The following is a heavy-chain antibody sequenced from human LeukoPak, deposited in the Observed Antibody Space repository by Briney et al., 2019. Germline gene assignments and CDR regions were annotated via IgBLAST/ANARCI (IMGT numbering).Heavy chain of an antibody. D-gene: IGHD3-9*01. CDR1: GGSISSSGYY. V-gene: IGHV4-30-2*01. CDR2: IYHSGST. Sequence: TASETLSLTCTVSGGSISSSGYYWSWIRQPPGKGLEWIGYIYHSGSTYYNPSLKSRVTISVDRSKNQFSLKLSSVAAADTAIYYCASTYHDFLTGYSPMPPSGYWGQGTLVTVSS. CDR3: ASTYHDFLTGYSPMPPSGY. J-gene: IGHJ4*02.